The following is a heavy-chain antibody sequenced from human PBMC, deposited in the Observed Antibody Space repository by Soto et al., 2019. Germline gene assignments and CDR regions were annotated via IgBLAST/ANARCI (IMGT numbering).Heavy chain of an antibody. CDR2: IIPIFGTA. V-gene: IGHV1-69*01. CDR1: GGTFSSYA. CDR3: ARGRGARMAMIVVATGYYYYGMDV. D-gene: IGHD3-22*01. J-gene: IGHJ6*02. Sequence: QVQLVQSGAEVKKPGSSVKVSCKASGGTFSSYAISWVRQAPGQGLEWMGGIIPIFGTANYAQKFQGRVTITADESTSTAYMELSSLRSEDTAVYYCARGRGARMAMIVVATGYYYYGMDVWGQGTTVTVSS.